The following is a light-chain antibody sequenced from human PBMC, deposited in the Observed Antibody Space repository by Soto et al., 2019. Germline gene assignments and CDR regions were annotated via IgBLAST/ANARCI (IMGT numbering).Light chain of an antibody. CDR1: QRISSF. CDR3: QQSYSTPIFT. Sequence: DIQLTQSPSSLSASVGDRVTITCRAGQRISSFLNWYQQKPGKAPKLLIYGASTLQSGVPSRFSGRGSGTDFTLTINTLQPEDFATYYCQQSYSTPIFTFGPGTKVDI. J-gene: IGKJ3*01. CDR2: GAS. V-gene: IGKV1-39*01.